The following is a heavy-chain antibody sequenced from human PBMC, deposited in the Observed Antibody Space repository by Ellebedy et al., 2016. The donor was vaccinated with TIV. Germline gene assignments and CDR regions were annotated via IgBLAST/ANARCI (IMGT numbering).Heavy chain of an antibody. CDR1: GYSFTSYW. D-gene: IGHD2-2*01. Sequence: GESLKISCKGSGYSFTSYWIGWVRQMPGKGLEWMGIIYPGDSDTRYSPSFQGQVTISADKSISTAYLQWSSLKASDTAMYYCARLEVLSCSSTSCYAGSYFDYWGQGTLVTVSS. J-gene: IGHJ4*02. CDR2: IYPGDSDT. V-gene: IGHV5-51*01. CDR3: ARLEVLSCSSTSCYAGSYFDY.